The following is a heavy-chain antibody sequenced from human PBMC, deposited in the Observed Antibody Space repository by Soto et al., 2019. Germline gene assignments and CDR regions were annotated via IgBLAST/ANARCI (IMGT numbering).Heavy chain of an antibody. D-gene: IGHD4-17*01. Sequence: GASVKVSCKASGGTFSSYAISWVRQAPGQGLEWMGGIIPIFGTANYAQKFQGRVTITADESTSTAYMELSSLRSEDTAVYYCASVGDGDKRRNYYGMDVWGQGTTVTVSS. J-gene: IGHJ6*02. V-gene: IGHV1-69*13. CDR3: ASVGDGDKRRNYYGMDV. CDR1: GGTFSSYA. CDR2: IIPIFGTA.